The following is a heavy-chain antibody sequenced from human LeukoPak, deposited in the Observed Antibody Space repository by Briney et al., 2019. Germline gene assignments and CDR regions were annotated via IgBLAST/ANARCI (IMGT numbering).Heavy chain of an antibody. CDR2: IKQDGSEK. Sequence: GGSLRLSCAASGFTFSSYWMSWVRQAPGKGLEWVANIKQDGSEKYYVDSVKGRFTISRDIAKNSLYLQMNSLRAEDTAVYYCARDKGYYDSSSSYYYGMDVWGQGTTVTVSS. V-gene: IGHV3-7*01. J-gene: IGHJ6*02. D-gene: IGHD3-22*01. CDR1: GFTFSSYW. CDR3: ARDKGYYDSSSSYYYGMDV.